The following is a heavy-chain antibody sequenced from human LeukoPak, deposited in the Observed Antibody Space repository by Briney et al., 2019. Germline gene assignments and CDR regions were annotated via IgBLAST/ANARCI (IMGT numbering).Heavy chain of an antibody. CDR3: ARETSQKGAHYMDV. Sequence: SETLSLTCTVSGGSISGYYWSWIRQPPGKGLEWIGYIYYSGSTNYNPSLKSRVTISVDTSKNQFSLKLSSVTAADTAVYYCARETSQKGAHYMDVWGKGTTVTISS. V-gene: IGHV4-59*01. CDR1: GGSISGYY. D-gene: IGHD3-16*01. CDR2: IYYSGST. J-gene: IGHJ6*03.